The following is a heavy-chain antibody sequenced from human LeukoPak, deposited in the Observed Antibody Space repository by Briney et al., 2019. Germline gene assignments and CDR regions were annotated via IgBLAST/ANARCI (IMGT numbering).Heavy chain of an antibody. D-gene: IGHD4-17*01. Sequence: PSETLSLTCTVSGGSISSYYWSWIRQPPGKGLEWIGYIYYSGSTNYNPSLKSRVTISVDTSKNQFSLKLSSVTAADTAVYYCARANPDYGDLAGWFDPWGQGTLVTVSS. J-gene: IGHJ5*02. CDR3: ARANPDYGDLAGWFDP. CDR2: IYYSGST. V-gene: IGHV4-59*01. CDR1: GGSISSYY.